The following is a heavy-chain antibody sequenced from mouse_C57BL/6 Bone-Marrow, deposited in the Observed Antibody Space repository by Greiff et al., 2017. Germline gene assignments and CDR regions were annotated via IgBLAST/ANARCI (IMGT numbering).Heavy chain of an antibody. CDR1: GYTFTSYW. CDR2: IYPGSGST. Sequence: QVQLQQPGAELVKPGASVMMSCKASGYTFTSYWLTWVKQRPGQGLEWIGDIYPGSGSTNYNEKFMSKATLTVDTSSRPAYMQLSSLTSEDSAVYYCARVTTVVATPHFGYWGQGTTLTVSS. V-gene: IGHV1-55*01. D-gene: IGHD1-1*01. J-gene: IGHJ2*01. CDR3: ARVTTVVATPHFGY.